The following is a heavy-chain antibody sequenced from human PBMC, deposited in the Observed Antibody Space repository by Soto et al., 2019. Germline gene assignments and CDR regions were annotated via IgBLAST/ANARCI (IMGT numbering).Heavy chain of an antibody. CDR3: ARVRFYCSGGSCYSGDFDY. Sequence: QVQLVQSGAEVKKPGASVKVSCKASGYTFTSYYMHWVRQAPGQGLEWMGIINPSGGSTSYAQKFQGRVTMTRDTSTSTVYMELSSLRSEDTAVYYCARVRFYCSGGSCYSGDFDYWGQGTLVTVSS. D-gene: IGHD2-15*01. CDR2: INPSGGST. V-gene: IGHV1-46*01. CDR1: GYTFTSYY. J-gene: IGHJ4*02.